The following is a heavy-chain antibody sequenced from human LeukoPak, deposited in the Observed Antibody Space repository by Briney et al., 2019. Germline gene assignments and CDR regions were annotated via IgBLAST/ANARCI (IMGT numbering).Heavy chain of an antibody. CDR3: ARAGEAFDI. CDR1: GFTFSNYA. Sequence: GGSLRLSCAASGFTFSNYAMHWVRQAPGKGLEWVAVIWYDGSDKYYRDSVKGRFTISRDNSKNTLYLQMNSLRAEDTAIYYCARAGEAFDIWGRGTMVTVSS. V-gene: IGHV3-33*08. J-gene: IGHJ3*02. CDR2: IWYDGSDK.